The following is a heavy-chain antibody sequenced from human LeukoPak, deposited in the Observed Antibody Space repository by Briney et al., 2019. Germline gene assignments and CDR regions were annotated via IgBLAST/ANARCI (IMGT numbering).Heavy chain of an antibody. J-gene: IGHJ5*02. CDR1: GHTFSSFG. Sequence: ASVKVSCKASGHTFSSFGISWVRQAPGQGLKWMGWVSAYNGNTNYAQKLQGRVTLTTDTFTSTAYMELRSLRSDDTAVYYCARPYYYDSSGYLPFGFDPWGQGTLVTVSS. D-gene: IGHD3-22*01. V-gene: IGHV1-18*01. CDR3: ARPYYYDSSGYLPFGFDP. CDR2: VSAYNGNT.